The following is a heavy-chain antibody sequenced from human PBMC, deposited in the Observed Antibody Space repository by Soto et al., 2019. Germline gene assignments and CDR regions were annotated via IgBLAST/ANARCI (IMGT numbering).Heavy chain of an antibody. CDR3: ARVGPYCGGDCYSPPP. D-gene: IGHD2-21*02. J-gene: IGHJ5*02. CDR1: GYSIRNGYY. CDR2: IYHSGST. Sequence: SETLSLTCTVSGYSIRNGYYWGWIRQPPGKGLEWIGTIYHSGSTYYNPSLKSRVPISVDASENHFSLKLSSVTAADTAVYYCARVGPYCGGDCYSPPPWGQGTLVTVSS. V-gene: IGHV4-38-2*02.